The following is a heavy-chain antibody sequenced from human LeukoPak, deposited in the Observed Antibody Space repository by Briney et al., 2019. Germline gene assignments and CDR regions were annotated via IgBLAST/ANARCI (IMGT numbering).Heavy chain of an antibody. CDR3: ARVVQNSGTIDY. V-gene: IGHV4-59*04. CDR2: IYYSGTT. CDR1: GGSISSYY. J-gene: IGHJ4*02. Sequence: SETLSLTCTVSGGSISSYYWSWIRQPPGKGLEWIGTIYYSGTTYYNPSLKSRVTISLDTSKNQFSLKLSSVTAADSALYYCARVVQNSGTIDYWGQGTLVTVSS. D-gene: IGHD3-10*01.